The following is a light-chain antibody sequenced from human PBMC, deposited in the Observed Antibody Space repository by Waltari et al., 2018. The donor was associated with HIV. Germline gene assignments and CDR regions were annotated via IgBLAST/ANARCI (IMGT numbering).Light chain of an antibody. CDR3: QQASSFPVT. J-gene: IGKJ3*01. V-gene: IGKV1D-12*01. CDR2: AAS. Sequence: DIQMTQSPSSVSASVGDRITITCRASRGISTWLAWYQQKPGKAPKLLIFAASSLQSGVPSRFSGSASGTSGTDFTRTISSLQPEDFATYYCQQASSFPVTFGPGTKVDMK. CDR1: RGISTW.